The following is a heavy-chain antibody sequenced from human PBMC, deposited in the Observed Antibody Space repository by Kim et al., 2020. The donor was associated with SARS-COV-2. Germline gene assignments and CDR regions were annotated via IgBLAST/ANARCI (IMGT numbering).Heavy chain of an antibody. CDR2: IRSKANSYAT. CDR1: GFTFSGSA. CDR3: TIPPPTTVTTGYYYYGMDV. J-gene: IGHJ6*02. V-gene: IGHV3-73*01. Sequence: GGSLRLSCAASGFTFSGSAMHWVRQASGKGLEWVGRIRSKANSYATAYAASVKGRFTISRDDSKNTAYLQMNSLKTEETAVYYCTIPPPTTVTTGYYYYGMDVWGQETTVTVSS. D-gene: IGHD4-17*01.